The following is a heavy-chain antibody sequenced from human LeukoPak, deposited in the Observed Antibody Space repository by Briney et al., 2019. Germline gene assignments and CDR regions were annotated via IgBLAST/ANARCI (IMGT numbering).Heavy chain of an antibody. Sequence: PGGSLRLSCAASGFTFSSYAMSWVRQAPGKGLEWVSSISSSSSYIYYADSVKGRFTISRDNAKNSLYLQMNSLRAEDTAVYYCAREGYCSGGSCYEFYYYYYMDVWGKGTTVTVSS. J-gene: IGHJ6*03. CDR1: GFTFSSYA. CDR2: ISSSSSYI. V-gene: IGHV3-21*01. CDR3: AREGYCSGGSCYEFYYYYYMDV. D-gene: IGHD2-15*01.